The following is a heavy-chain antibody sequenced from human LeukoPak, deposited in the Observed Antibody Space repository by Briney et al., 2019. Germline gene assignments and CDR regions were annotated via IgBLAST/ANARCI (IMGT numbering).Heavy chain of an antibody. Sequence: ASVKVSCKAFGYTFTSNYMHWVRQTPGQGLEWMGWINPNSGGTNYAQKFQGRVTMTRDTSISTAYMELSRLRSDDTAVYYCARDLDSSGWYGVGCWGQGTLVTVSS. CDR2: INPNSGGT. V-gene: IGHV1-2*02. D-gene: IGHD6-19*01. CDR1: GYTFTSNY. J-gene: IGHJ4*02. CDR3: ARDLDSSGWYGVGC.